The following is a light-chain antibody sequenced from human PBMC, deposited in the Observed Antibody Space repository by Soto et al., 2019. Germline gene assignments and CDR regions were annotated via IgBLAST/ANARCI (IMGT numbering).Light chain of an antibody. V-gene: IGKV1-5*03. Sequence: DIQMTQSPSTLSASVGDRVTITCRASQSISSWLAWYQQKPGKAPKLLIYKASSLESGVPSRFNDSGSGTEFTLTISSLQPDDFATYYRQQYSTYPWTFGQGTKVEI. CDR3: QQYSTYPWT. J-gene: IGKJ1*01. CDR1: QSISSW. CDR2: KAS.